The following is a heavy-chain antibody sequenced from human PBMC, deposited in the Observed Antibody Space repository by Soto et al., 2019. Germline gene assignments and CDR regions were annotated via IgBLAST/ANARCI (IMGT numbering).Heavy chain of an antibody. CDR2: IGTAGDT. Sequence: EVQLVESGGGLVQPGGSLRLSCAASGFTFSSYDMHWVRQATGKGLEWVSAIGTAGDTYYPGSVKGRFTISRENAKNSLYLQMNSLRAGDTAVYYCARGGSEYSSSSDAFDIWGQGTMVTVSS. CDR1: GFTFSSYD. D-gene: IGHD6-6*01. V-gene: IGHV3-13*01. CDR3: ARGGSEYSSSSDAFDI. J-gene: IGHJ3*02.